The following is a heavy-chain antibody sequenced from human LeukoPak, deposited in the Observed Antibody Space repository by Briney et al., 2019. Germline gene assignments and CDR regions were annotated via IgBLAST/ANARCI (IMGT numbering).Heavy chain of an antibody. CDR1: GGSISNYY. CDR3: TRWRDGDWFDP. J-gene: IGHJ5*02. Sequence: SETLCLTCTVSGGSISNYYWSWIRQPPGKGLEWIGYIYYSGSTNYNPSLKSRVTISVDTSKNQFSLKLSSVTAADTAVYYCTRWRDGDWFDPWGQGTLVTVSS. V-gene: IGHV4-59*01. CDR2: IYYSGST. D-gene: IGHD3-16*01.